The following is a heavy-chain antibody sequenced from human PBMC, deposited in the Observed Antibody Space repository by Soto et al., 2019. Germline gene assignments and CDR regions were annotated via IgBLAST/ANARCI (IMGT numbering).Heavy chain of an antibody. V-gene: IGHV1-69*01. D-gene: IGHD3-10*01. CDR1: GDSFSSYA. CDR3: ARRYYDGNAGYWYFDL. J-gene: IGHJ2*01. Sequence: QVQLVQSGAEVKKPGSSVKVSCKASGDSFSSYAISWVRQAPGQGLEWMGGIIPLFGIANYAQKFQGRVTITADESTSTAYMELSSLRSEDTAVYFCARRYYDGNAGYWYFDLWGRGTLVTVSS. CDR2: IIPLFGIA.